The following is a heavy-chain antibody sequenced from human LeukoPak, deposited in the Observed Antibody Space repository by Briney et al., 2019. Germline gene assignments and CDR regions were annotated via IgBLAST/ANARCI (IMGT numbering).Heavy chain of an antibody. Sequence: QPGGSLRLSRAASGFTFSSYGMHWVRQAPGKGLEWVAVISYDGSNKYYADSVKGRFTISRDNSKNTLYLQMNSLRAEDTAVYYCARAGAFDIWGQGTMVTVSS. CDR3: ARAGAFDI. CDR1: GFTFSSYG. CDR2: ISYDGSNK. J-gene: IGHJ3*02. V-gene: IGHV3-30*03.